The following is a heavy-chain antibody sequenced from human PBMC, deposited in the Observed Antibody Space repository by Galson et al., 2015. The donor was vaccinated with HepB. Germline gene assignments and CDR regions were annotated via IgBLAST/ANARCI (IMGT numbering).Heavy chain of an antibody. CDR2: ISGSGGST. V-gene: IGHV3-23*01. CDR3: AKAPLYYYYMDV. Sequence: SLRLSCAASGFTFSSYAMSWVRQAPGKGLEWVSAISGSGGSTYYADSVKGRFTISRDNSKNTLYLQMNSLRAEDTAVYYCAKAPLYYYYMDVWGKGTTVTVSS. J-gene: IGHJ6*03. CDR1: GFTFSSYA.